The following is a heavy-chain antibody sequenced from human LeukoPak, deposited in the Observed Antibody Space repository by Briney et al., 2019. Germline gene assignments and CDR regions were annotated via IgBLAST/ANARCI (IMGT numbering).Heavy chain of an antibody. V-gene: IGHV4-59*08. CDR1: GGSISSYY. J-gene: IGHJ3*02. Sequence: PSETLSLTCTVSGGSISSYYWSWVRQPPGKGLEWIGYIYYSGSTYYNPSLTSRVTISVDTSKNQFSLKRSSVTAADTAVYYCASGGYGDYGGDAFDIWGQGTMVTVSS. D-gene: IGHD4-17*01. CDR2: IYYSGST. CDR3: ASGGYGDYGGDAFDI.